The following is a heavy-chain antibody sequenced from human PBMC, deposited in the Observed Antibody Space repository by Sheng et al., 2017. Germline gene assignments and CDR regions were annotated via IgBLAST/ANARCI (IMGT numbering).Heavy chain of an antibody. V-gene: IGHV4-38-2*02. D-gene: IGHD2-8*02. CDR3: ARDKGFWSPDDVFDI. CDR1: GYSISSGYN. J-gene: IGHJ3*02. Sequence: QVQLQESGPGLVKPSETLSLTCTVSGYSISSGYNWGWIWQPPGKGLEWIGSIYHSGTTYYNPSLKSRVTMSLVTSRNQFSLKLSSVTAADTAVFYCARDKGFWSPDDVFDIWGQGTMVTVSS. CDR2: IYHSGTT.